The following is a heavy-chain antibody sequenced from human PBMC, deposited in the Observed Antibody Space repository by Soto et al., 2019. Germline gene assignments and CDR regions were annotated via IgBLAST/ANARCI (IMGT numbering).Heavy chain of an antibody. CDR1: GFTFSDYY. V-gene: IGHV3-11*01. CDR2: ISSSGSTI. J-gene: IGHJ3*02. Sequence: GWSLRLSCAASGFTFSDYYMSWIRQAPGKGLEWGSYISSSGSTIYYADSVKGRFTISRDNAKNSLYLQMKSLRAEDTAVYYCARVDEHDAFDIWGQGTMVTVSS. CDR3: ARVDEHDAFDI.